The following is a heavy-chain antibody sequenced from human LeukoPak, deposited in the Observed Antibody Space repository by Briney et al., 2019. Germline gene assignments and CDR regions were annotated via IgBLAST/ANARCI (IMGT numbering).Heavy chain of an antibody. D-gene: IGHD3-10*01. CDR2: ISGSSTFT. J-gene: IGHJ6*02. CDR1: GLTFSDYY. V-gene: IGHV3-11*05. Sequence: KPGGSLRLSCAASGLTFSDYYMSWIRQAPGKGLEWVSYISGSSTFTNYADSVKGRFTISRDNANNSLYLQMNSLRAEDTAVYYCARDRTRSTSYYGMDVWGQGTTVTVSS. CDR3: ARDRTRSTSYYGMDV.